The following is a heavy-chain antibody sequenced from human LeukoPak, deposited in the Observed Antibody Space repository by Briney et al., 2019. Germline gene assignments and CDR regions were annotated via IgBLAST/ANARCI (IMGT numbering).Heavy chain of an antibody. J-gene: IGHJ6*02. CDR3: ARERIYFGSGGDLTDARLFYYYGLDV. D-gene: IGHD3-10*01. CDR1: GYTFTSYA. V-gene: IGHV7-4-1*02. Sequence: AASVKVSCKASGYTFTSYAMNWVRQAPGQGLEWMGWINTNTGNPTYAQGFTGRFVFSLDTSVSTAYLQISSLKAEDTAVYYCARERIYFGSGGDLTDARLFYYYGLDVWGQGTTVTVSS. CDR2: INTNTGNP.